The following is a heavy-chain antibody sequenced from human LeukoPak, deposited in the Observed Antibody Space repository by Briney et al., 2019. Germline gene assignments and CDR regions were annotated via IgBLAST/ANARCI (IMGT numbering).Heavy chain of an antibody. D-gene: IGHD7-27*01. CDR1: GYSFTSYW. V-gene: IGHV5-51*01. CDR3: ARGERGNWGLYYFDY. J-gene: IGHJ4*02. Sequence: GESLKISCKVSGYSFTSYWIGWVRHMPGKGLEWMGGIYLDDSDTRYSPSFQGQVTISADKSISTAYLQWSSLKASDTAMYYCARGERGNWGLYYFDYWGQGTLVTVSS. CDR2: IYLDDSDT.